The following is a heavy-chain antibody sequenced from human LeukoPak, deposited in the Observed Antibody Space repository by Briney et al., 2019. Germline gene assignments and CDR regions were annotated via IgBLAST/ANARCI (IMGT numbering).Heavy chain of an antibody. J-gene: IGHJ4*02. CDR2: INHSGST. CDR3: ARGLAYYDFWSGYSYYFDY. CDR1: GGSFSGYY. V-gene: IGHV4-34*01. Sequence: SETLSLTCAAYGGSFSGYYWSWIRQPPGKGLEWIGEINHSGSTNYNPSLKSRVTISVDTSKNQFSLKLSSVTAADTAVYYCARGLAYYDFWSGYSYYFDYWGQGTLVTVSS. D-gene: IGHD3-3*01.